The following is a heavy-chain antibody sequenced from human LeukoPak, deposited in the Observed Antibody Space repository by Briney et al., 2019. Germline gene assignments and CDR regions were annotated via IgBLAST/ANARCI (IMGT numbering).Heavy chain of an antibody. J-gene: IGHJ4*02. V-gene: IGHV3-74*01. Sequence: GGSLRLSCEASGFSFGIYWMHWVRQAPGKGLVWVSRTSSDGSTTRYADSVKGRFTISRDNSKNTLYLQMNSLRAEDTAVYYCARVFSVAGTFDYWGQGTLVTVSS. CDR3: ARVFSVAGTFDY. CDR1: GFSFGIYW. CDR2: TSSDGSTT. D-gene: IGHD6-19*01.